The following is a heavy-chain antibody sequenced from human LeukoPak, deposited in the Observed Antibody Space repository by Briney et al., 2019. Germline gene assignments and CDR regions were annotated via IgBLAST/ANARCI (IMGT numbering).Heavy chain of an antibody. Sequence: GGSLRLSCAASGFTVSSNYMSWVRQAPGKGLEWVSVIYSGGSTYYADSVKGRFTIYRDNSKNTLYLQMNSLRAEDTAVSYCARDNDYGDYYYGMDVWGQGTTVTVSS. CDR3: ARDNDYGDYYYGMDV. CDR2: IYSGGST. V-gene: IGHV3-66*02. CDR1: GFTVSSNY. D-gene: IGHD4-17*01. J-gene: IGHJ6*02.